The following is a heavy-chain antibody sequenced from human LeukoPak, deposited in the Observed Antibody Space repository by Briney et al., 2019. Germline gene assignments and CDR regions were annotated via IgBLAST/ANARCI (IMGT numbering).Heavy chain of an antibody. J-gene: IGHJ4*02. V-gene: IGHV4-4*07. CDR1: GGSISSYY. Sequence: SETLSLTCTVSGGSISSYYWSWIRQPAGKGLEWIGRIYTSGSTNYNPSLKSRVTMSVDTSKNQFSLKLSSVAAADTAVYYCARDGYYYDSSGSGSIDYWGQGTPVTVSS. CDR3: ARDGYYYDSSGSGSIDY. D-gene: IGHD3-22*01. CDR2: IYTSGST.